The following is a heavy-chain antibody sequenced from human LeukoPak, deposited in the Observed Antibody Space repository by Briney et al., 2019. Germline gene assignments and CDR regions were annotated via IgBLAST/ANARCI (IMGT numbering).Heavy chain of an antibody. V-gene: IGHV1-8*01. CDR3: ARVSYYDFRSGYYRPYYYGMDV. J-gene: IGHJ6*02. CDR2: MNPNSGNT. Sequence: ASVKVSCTASGYTFTSYDINWVRQATGQGLEWMGWMNPNSGNTGYAQKFQGRVTMTRNTSISTAYMELSSLRSEDTAVYYCARVSYYDFRSGYYRPYYYGMDVWGQGTTVTVSS. D-gene: IGHD3-3*01. CDR1: GYTFTSYD.